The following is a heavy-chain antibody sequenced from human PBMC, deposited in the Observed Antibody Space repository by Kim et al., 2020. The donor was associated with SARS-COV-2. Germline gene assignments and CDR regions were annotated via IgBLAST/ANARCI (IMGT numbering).Heavy chain of an antibody. CDR3: ARDHAVAGTGGDY. V-gene: IGHV3-33*01. Sequence: GGSLRLSCAASGFTFSSYGMHWVRQAPGKGLEWVAVIWYDGSNKYYADSVKGRFTISRDNSNNTLYLQMNSLRAEDTAVYYCARDHAVAGTGGDYWGQGTLVTVSS. D-gene: IGHD6-19*01. J-gene: IGHJ4*02. CDR1: GFTFSSYG. CDR2: IWYDGSNK.